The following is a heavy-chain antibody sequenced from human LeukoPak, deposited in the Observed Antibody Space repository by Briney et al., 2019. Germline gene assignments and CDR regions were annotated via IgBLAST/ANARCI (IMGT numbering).Heavy chain of an antibody. CDR2: ISGDGGST. Sequence: GGSLRLSCAASGFTFSSYSMNWVRQAPGKGLEWVSLISGDGGSTYYADSVKGRFTISRDNSKNSLYLQMNSLRTEDTALYYYAKARGYTSGWARAYWGQGTLVPVSS. D-gene: IGHD6-25*01. CDR1: GFTFSSYS. CDR3: AKARGYTSGWARAY. V-gene: IGHV3-43*02. J-gene: IGHJ4*02.